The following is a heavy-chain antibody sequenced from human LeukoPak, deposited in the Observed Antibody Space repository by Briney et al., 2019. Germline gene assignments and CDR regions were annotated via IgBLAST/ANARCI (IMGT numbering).Heavy chain of an antibody. CDR1: GFTFTTYG. CDR3: AKDVPAAYFDY. Sequence: SGGSLRLSCAASGFTFTTYGMHWVRQAPGKGLEWVAFIRSDGSIEFYADSVKGRFTISRDNSKNILYLQMNSLKPEDTAVYCCAKDVPAAYFDYWGQGTLVSVSS. CDR2: IRSDGSIE. J-gene: IGHJ4*02. V-gene: IGHV3-30*02. D-gene: IGHD2-15*01.